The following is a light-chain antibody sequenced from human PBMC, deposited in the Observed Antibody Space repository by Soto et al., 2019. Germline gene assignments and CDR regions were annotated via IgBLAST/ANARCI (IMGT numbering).Light chain of an antibody. CDR3: QQYGSSRT. Sequence: EIVLTQSPGTLSLSPGERATLSCRASQSVSSSYLAWYQQKPGQAPRLLIYGASSRATGIPDRFSGSGSGTDFTRTISRLEPEDFAVYSCQQYGSSRTFGQGTKVEIK. J-gene: IGKJ1*01. CDR2: GAS. V-gene: IGKV3-20*01. CDR1: QSVSSSY.